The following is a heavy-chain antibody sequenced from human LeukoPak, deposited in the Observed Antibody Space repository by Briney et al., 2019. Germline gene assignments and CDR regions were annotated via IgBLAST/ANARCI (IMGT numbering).Heavy chain of an antibody. CDR3: ATGLVGASPDDY. V-gene: IGHV1-69*13. CDR1: GGTFSSYA. J-gene: IGHJ4*02. D-gene: IGHD1-26*01. Sequence: ASVKVSCEASGGTFSSYAISWVRQAPGQGLEWMGGIIPIFGTANYAQKFQGRVTITADESTSTAYMELSSLRSEDTAVYYCATGLVGASPDDYWGQGTLVTVSS. CDR2: IIPIFGTA.